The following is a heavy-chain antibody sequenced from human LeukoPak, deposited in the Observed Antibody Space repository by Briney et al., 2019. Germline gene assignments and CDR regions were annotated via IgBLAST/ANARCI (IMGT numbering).Heavy chain of an antibody. J-gene: IGHJ4*02. V-gene: IGHV7-4-1*02. D-gene: IGHD3-10*01. CDR2: INTNTGNP. CDR1: GYTFTAHY. Sequence: ASVKVSCKASGYTFTAHYVHWVRQAPGQGLEWMGWINTNTGNPTYAQGFTGRFVFSLDTSVSTAYLQISSLKAEDTAVYYCAIPYVPYGSGSYRPESLDYWGQGTLVTVSS. CDR3: AIPYVPYGSGSYRPESLDY.